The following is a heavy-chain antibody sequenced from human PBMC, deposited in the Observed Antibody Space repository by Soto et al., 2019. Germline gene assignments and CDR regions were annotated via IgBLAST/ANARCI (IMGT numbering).Heavy chain of an antibody. CDR2: INHSGST. Sequence: PSETLSLTCAVYGGSFSDYSWNWNWIRQPPGKGLEWIGEINHSGSTSHNPSLKSRVTLSLDTSKNQFSLILTSVTAADTAVYYCARGAPNSAPRSGHINGGMDVWGQGTTVTVSS. CDR1: GGSFSDYSWN. V-gene: IGHV4-34*01. J-gene: IGHJ6*02. D-gene: IGHD3-3*01. CDR3: ARGAPNSAPRSGHINGGMDV.